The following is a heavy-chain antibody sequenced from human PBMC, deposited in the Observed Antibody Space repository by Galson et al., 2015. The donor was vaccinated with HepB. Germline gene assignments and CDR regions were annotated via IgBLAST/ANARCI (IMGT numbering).Heavy chain of an antibody. Sequence: QSGAEVKKPGESLKISCKGSGYSFTSYWIGWVRQMPGKGLEWMGIIYPGDSDTRYSPSFQGQVTISADKSISTAYLQWSSLKASDTAMYYCARPSAGDYYDSSGYYSYYFDYWGQGTLVTVSS. V-gene: IGHV5-51*01. CDR1: GYSFTSYW. J-gene: IGHJ4*02. CDR2: IYPGDSDT. CDR3: ARPSAGDYYDSSGYYSYYFDY. D-gene: IGHD3-22*01.